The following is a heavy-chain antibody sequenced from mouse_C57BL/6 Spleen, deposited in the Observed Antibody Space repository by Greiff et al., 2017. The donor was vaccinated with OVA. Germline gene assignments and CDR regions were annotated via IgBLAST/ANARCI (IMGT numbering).Heavy chain of an antibody. D-gene: IGHD1-1*01. J-gene: IGHJ4*01. CDR2: ISSGSSTI. CDR1: GFTFSDYG. Sequence: EVQLVESGGGLVKPGGSLKLSCAASGFTFSDYGMHWVRQAPEKGLEWVAYISSGSSTIYYADTVKGRFTISRDNAKNTLFLQMTSLRSEDTAMYYCARLITTKALYYAMDYWGQGTSVTVSS. CDR3: ARLITTKALYYAMDY. V-gene: IGHV5-17*01.